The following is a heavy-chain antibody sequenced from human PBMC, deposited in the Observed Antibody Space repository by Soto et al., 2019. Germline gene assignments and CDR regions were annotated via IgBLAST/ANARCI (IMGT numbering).Heavy chain of an antibody. D-gene: IGHD6-25*01. J-gene: IGHJ6*02. CDR2: IYPGDSDI. Sequence: GESLKISCKGSGYSFTSYWIGWVRQMPGKGLEWMGIIYPGDSDIRYSPSFQGQVTISADKSISTAYLQWSSLKASDTAMYYCARQRKVAAQGYYYYGMDVWGQGTTVTVSS. V-gene: IGHV5-51*01. CDR3: ARQRKVAAQGYYYYGMDV. CDR1: GYSFTSYW.